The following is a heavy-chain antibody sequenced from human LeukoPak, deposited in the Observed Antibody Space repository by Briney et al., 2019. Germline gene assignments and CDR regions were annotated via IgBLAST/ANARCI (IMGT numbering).Heavy chain of an antibody. CDR2: ISTSGIYI. D-gene: IGHD3-10*01. V-gene: IGHV3-21*04. J-gene: IGHJ4*02. CDR1: GFTFSSYN. CDR3: AKNGYYGSGSYYN. Sequence: GGSLRLSCAASGFTFSSYNMNWVRQAPGKGLEWVSSISTSGIYIYYADSVKGRFTISRDNAKNSLYLQMNSLRAEDTAVYYCAKNGYYGSGSYYNWGQGTLVTVSS.